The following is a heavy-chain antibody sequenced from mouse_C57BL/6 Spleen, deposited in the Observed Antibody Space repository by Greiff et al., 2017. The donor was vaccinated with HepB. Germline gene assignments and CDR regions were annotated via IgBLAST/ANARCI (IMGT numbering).Heavy chain of an antibody. Sequence: VQLQQSGAELARPGASVKLSCKASGYTFTSYGISWVKQRTGQGLEWIGEIYPRSGNTYYNEKFKGKATLTADKSSSTAYMELRSLTSEDSAVYYCAGEAPNGYYFDYWGQGTTLTVSS. CDR2: IYPRSGNT. V-gene: IGHV1-81*01. CDR3: AGEAPNGYYFDY. J-gene: IGHJ2*01. CDR1: GYTFTSYG.